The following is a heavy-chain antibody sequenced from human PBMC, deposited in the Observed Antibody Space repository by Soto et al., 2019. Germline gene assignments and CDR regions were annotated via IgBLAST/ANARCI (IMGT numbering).Heavy chain of an antibody. Sequence: SQTLSLTCAISGDSVSSNSAAWSWIRQSPSRGLEWLGRTYYRSKWYNDYAVSVKSRITINPDTSKNQFSLQLNSVTPEDTAVYYCARSQTDYYYGMDVWGQGTTVTVSS. CDR1: GDSVSSNSAA. V-gene: IGHV6-1*01. J-gene: IGHJ6*02. CDR2: TYYRSKWYN. CDR3: ARSQTDYYYGMDV.